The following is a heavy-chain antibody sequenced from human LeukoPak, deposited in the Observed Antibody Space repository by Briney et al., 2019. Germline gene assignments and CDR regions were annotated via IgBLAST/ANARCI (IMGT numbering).Heavy chain of an antibody. V-gene: IGHV1-18*01. Sequence: ASVKVSCKASGYTFTSYGISWVRQAPGQGLEWMGWISAYNGNTNYAQKLQGRVTMTRDTSTSTVYMELSSLRSEDTAVYYCARDLGDIAAATHGDYWGQGTLVTVSS. CDR3: ARDLGDIAAATHGDY. D-gene: IGHD6-13*01. J-gene: IGHJ4*02. CDR2: ISAYNGNT. CDR1: GYTFTSYG.